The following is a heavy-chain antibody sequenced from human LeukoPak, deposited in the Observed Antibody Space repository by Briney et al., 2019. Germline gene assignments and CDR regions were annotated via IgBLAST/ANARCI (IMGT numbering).Heavy chain of an antibody. CDR3: ARFHCGGGHCNHLDY. Sequence: MTSETLSLTCTVSGGSISGYYWAWIRQPPGKGLEFIGHIYYNGVTKFNPSLKSRVTISLDTPNNQFSLKVTSVTAADTAVYYCARFHCGGGHCNHLDYWGQGTLVTVSS. CDR1: GGSISGYY. J-gene: IGHJ4*02. CDR2: IYYNGVT. D-gene: IGHD2-21*01. V-gene: IGHV4-59*01.